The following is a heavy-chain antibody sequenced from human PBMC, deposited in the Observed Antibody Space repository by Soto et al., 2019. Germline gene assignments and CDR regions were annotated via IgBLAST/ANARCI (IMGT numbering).Heavy chain of an antibody. CDR1: GFTVSSNY. CDR3: ARASGSQRYYDYYGMDV. V-gene: IGHV3-53*01. Sequence: EVQLVESGGGLIQPGGSLRLSCAASGFTVSSNYMSWVRQAPGKGLEWVSVIYSGGSTYYADSVKGRFTISRDNSKNTLYLQRNSLRAEDTAVYYCARASGSQRYYDYYGMDVWGQGTTVTVSS. D-gene: IGHD1-26*01. J-gene: IGHJ6*02. CDR2: IYSGGST.